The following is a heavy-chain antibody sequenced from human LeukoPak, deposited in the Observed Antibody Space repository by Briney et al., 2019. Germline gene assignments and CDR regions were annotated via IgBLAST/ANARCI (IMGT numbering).Heavy chain of an antibody. CDR2: MRYDGSNK. CDR1: GFTFSSYG. Sequence: GGSLRLSCAASGFTFSSYGMHWVRQAPGKGLEWAAFMRYDGSNKYYADSVKGRFTISRDNSKNSLYLQMNSLRAEDTAVYYCARVLPYDYINRFDRWGQGTLVTVSS. CDR3: ARVLPYDYINRFDR. J-gene: IGHJ5*02. V-gene: IGHV3-30*02. D-gene: IGHD4-11*01.